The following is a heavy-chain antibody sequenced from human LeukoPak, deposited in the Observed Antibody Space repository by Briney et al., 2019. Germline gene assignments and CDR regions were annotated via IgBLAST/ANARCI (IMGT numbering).Heavy chain of an antibody. CDR1: GVTFSSYA. CDR2: IIAIVGTA. V-gene: IGHV1-69*05. Sequence: SVKVSCKASGVTFSSYAIRWVRQARGQGLEWIGGIIAIVGTANYAQKFQGRVTITTDASTSTAYMELSSLRSEDTAVYYCARESYDSSRYYLYNWFDPWGQGTLVTVSS. D-gene: IGHD3-22*01. J-gene: IGHJ5*02. CDR3: ARESYDSSRYYLYNWFDP.